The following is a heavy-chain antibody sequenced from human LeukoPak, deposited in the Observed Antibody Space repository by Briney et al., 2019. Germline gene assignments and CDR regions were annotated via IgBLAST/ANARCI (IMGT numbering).Heavy chain of an antibody. Sequence: WGSLRLSCAASGFTVSSNDMIWVRQAPGKGLEWVSVIYSGGTTNYADSVKGRFTISRDNSKNTLYLQMNSLRPEDTAIYYCAKLFVSGTYNNFFHYWGQGTLVIVFS. CDR2: IYSGGTT. J-gene: IGHJ4*02. CDR3: AKLFVSGTYNNFFHY. D-gene: IGHD3-10*01. CDR1: GFTVSSND. V-gene: IGHV3-66*01.